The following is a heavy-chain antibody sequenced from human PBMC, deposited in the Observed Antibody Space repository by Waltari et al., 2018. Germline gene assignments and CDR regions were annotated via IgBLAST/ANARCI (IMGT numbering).Heavy chain of an antibody. CDR3: AREVGDWSDALGY. V-gene: IGHV3-53*01. J-gene: IGHJ4*02. CDR2: IYSGCST. Sequence: EVQLVESGGGLIQPGGSLRLSCAASGFIVSSKYMSWVRQAPGKWLEWISVIYSGCSTYYADSVKGRFTISRDNSKNTVFLQMNSLRAEDTAVYYCAREVGDWSDALGYWGQGTLVTVSS. CDR1: GFIVSSKY. D-gene: IGHD1-1*01.